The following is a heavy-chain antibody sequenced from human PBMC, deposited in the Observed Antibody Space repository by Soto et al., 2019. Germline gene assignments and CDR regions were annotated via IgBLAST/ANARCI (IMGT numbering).Heavy chain of an antibody. Sequence: QVQLQESGPGLVKPSESLSLTCAVSGVSIINSHWWSWVRQPPGKGLDWIGEIHHSGNTKYNPSLKSRVTISVDKAKTQFSLRLSSVTAADTAVSYCARDVGISFDSTPAGQFDFWGQGTLVTVSS. CDR1: GVSIINSHW. V-gene: IGHV4-4*02. CDR2: IHHSGNT. CDR3: ARDVGISFDSTPAGQFDF. J-gene: IGHJ4*02. D-gene: IGHD3-22*01.